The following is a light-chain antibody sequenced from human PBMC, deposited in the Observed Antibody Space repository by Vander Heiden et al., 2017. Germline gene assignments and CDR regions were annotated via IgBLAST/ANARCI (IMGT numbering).Light chain of an antibody. Sequence: AIQMTQSPSSLSASIGDTVTITCRASRDIGNDLGWYQQKPGKAPKLLIYAATTLQNGVSSRFSGSASGTDFTLTISSLQPEDFATYYCLQDYSYPLTFGGGSKVEI. CDR1: RDIGND. V-gene: IGKV1-6*01. J-gene: IGKJ4*01. CDR2: AAT. CDR3: LQDYSYPLT.